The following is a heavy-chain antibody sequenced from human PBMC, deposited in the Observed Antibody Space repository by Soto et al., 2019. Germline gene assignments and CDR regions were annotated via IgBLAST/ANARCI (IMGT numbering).Heavy chain of an antibody. CDR1: GGSVTSHY. CDR2: IYNSVRT. Sequence: AETLSLTCTVSGGSVTSHYWNWIRQSPGKGLEWIGYIYNSVRTNYNPSLKSRVSISIDTSKNQFSLKLNSVTAADTAVYYCAFGASLGPLDYWGQGTLVTVSS. D-gene: IGHD3-10*01. J-gene: IGHJ4*02. CDR3: AFGASLGPLDY. V-gene: IGHV4-59*02.